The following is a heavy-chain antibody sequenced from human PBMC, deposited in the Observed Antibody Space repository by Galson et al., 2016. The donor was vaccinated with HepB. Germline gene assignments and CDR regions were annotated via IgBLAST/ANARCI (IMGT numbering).Heavy chain of an antibody. CDR1: GFTFRSYG. V-gene: IGHV3-23*01. J-gene: IGHJ6*04. Sequence: SLRLSCAASGFTFRSYGMSWVRQAPGKGLEWVSIISGSGGTTYYADSVKGRFTISRDNSKNTVYLHMSSLRGEDTAIYYCVRDPGLRNGMGGWGKGTTVIVSS. D-gene: IGHD4-17*01. CDR2: ISGSGGTT. CDR3: VRDPGLRNGMGG.